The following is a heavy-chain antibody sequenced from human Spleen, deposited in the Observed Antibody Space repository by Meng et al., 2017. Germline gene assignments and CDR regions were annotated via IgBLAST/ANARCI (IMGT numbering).Heavy chain of an antibody. D-gene: IGHD7-27*01. CDR1: GFTFSSYA. V-gene: IGHV3-30*04. J-gene: IGHJ2*01. CDR2: ISYDGSNK. CDR3: ARGWGSWYFDL. Sequence: GGPLRLSCAASGFTFSSYAMHWVRQAPGKGLEWVAVISYDGSNKYYANSVKGRFTISRNNAKNSLYLQMNSLRAEDTAVYYCARGWGSWYFDLWGRGTLVTVSS.